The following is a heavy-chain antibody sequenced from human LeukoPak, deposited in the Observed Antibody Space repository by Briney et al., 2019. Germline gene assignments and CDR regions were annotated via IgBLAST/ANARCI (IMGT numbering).Heavy chain of an antibody. V-gene: IGHV1-69*13. J-gene: IGHJ3*02. CDR3: ARVSGVVVITTRRYAFDI. CDR1: GYTFTSYG. Sequence: SVKVSCKASGYTFTSYGISWVRQAPGQGLEWMGGIIPIFGTANYAQRFQGRVTITADESTTTAYMEVSSLRSDDTAVYYCARVSGVVVITTRRYAFDIWGQGTMVTVSS. CDR2: IIPIFGTA. D-gene: IGHD3-22*01.